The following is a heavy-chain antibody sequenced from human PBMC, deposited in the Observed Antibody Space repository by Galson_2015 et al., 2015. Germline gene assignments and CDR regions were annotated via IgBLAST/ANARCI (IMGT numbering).Heavy chain of an antibody. J-gene: IGHJ4*02. CDR2: IGGSGGRI. CDR1: GFTLTSYT. V-gene: IGHV3-23*01. D-gene: IGHD6-19*01. CDR3: AKELRGGWPFDN. Sequence: SLRLSCAASGFTLTSYTMSWVRQASGKGLEWVSGIGGSGGRIYYADSVQGRFTISRDISKNTLYLQMNSLRAEDTAVYYCAKELRGGWPFDNWGQGTLVTVSS.